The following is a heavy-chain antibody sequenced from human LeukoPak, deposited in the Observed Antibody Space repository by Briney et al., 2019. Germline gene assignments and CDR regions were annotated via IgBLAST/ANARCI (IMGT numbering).Heavy chain of an antibody. CDR2: ISGSGGST. CDR3: AKGQPYDYVWGSYRPYYFDY. J-gene: IGHJ4*02. V-gene: IGHV3-23*01. D-gene: IGHD3-16*02. Sequence: GGSLRLSCAASGFTFSSYAMSWVRQAPGKGLEWVSAISGSGGSTYYADSVKGRFTISRDNSKNTLYLQMNSLRAEDTAVYYCAKGQPYDYVWGSYRPYYFDYWGQGTLVTVSS. CDR1: GFTFSSYA.